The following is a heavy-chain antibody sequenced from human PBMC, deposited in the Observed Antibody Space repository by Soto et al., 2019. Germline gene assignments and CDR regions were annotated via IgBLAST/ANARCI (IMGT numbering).Heavy chain of an antibody. CDR1: DGSISSYY. CDR3: ARRITGDPHFDL. V-gene: IGHV4-59*12. Sequence: QLQLQESGPGLVKPSETLSLTCTVSDGSISSYYWSWIRQPPGKGLEWIGYVYSNGDTSFNPSLKRRVTISLDPSTNRFSLRLNSVTAADTAVYYCARRITGDPHFDLWGRGTLVTVSS. CDR2: VYSNGDT. D-gene: IGHD1-20*01. J-gene: IGHJ2*01.